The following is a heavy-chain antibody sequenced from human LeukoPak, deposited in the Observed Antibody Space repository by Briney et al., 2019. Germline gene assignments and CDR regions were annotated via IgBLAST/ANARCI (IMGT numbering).Heavy chain of an antibody. J-gene: IGHJ4*02. CDR1: GFTFSSYA. CDR2: ISYDGSNK. V-gene: IGHV3-30-3*01. CDR3: ARDNPAYYYDSSGYYPSFDY. Sequence: PGGSLRLSCAASGFTFSSYAMHWVRQAPGKGLEWVAVISYDGSNKYYADSVKGRFTISRDNSKNTLYLQMNSLRAEDTAVYYCARDNPAYYYDSSGYYPSFDYWGQGTLVTVSS. D-gene: IGHD3-22*01.